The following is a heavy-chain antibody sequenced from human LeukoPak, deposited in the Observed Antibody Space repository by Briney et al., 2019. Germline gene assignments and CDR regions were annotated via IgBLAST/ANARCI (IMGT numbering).Heavy chain of an antibody. CDR1: GFTFSSYG. J-gene: IGHJ5*02. V-gene: IGHV3-33*01. D-gene: IGHD6-19*01. CDR3: ARMSPVAGSNT. Sequence: PGGSLRLSCAASGFTFSSYGMHWVRQAPGKGLEWVAVIWYDGSNKYYADSVKGRFTISRDNSKNTLYLRMNSLRAEDTAVYYCARMSPVAGSNTWGQGTLVTVSS. CDR2: IWYDGSNK.